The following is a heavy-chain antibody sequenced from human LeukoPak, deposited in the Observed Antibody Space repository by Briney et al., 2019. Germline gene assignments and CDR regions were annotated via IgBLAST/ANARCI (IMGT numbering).Heavy chain of an antibody. V-gene: IGHV1-18*01. CDR1: GYTFTTYA. J-gene: IGHJ4*02. CDR3: ARAKSPGGSGSSIDY. Sequence: ASVKVSCKASGYTFTTYAISWVRQRPGQGLEWMGGISTYNGHTNYAQKLQARVTMTTDTSTSTAYMELRSLRSDDTAVYYCARAKSPGGSGSSIDYWGQGTLVTVSS. D-gene: IGHD3-10*01. CDR2: ISTYNGHT.